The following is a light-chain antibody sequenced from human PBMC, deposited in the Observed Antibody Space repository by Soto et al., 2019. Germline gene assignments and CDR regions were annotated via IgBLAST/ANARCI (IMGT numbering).Light chain of an antibody. CDR1: SSNIGSNS. Sequence: QAVVTQPPSTSATPGQSVTISCSGSSSNIGSNSVNWYQQLPGTAPRLLIYSDNRRPSGVPDRLSGSRSGTSASLAISGLQSDDEADYYCAAWDVSLNVVLFGGGTKLTVL. CDR2: SDN. J-gene: IGLJ2*01. CDR3: AAWDVSLNVVL. V-gene: IGLV1-44*01.